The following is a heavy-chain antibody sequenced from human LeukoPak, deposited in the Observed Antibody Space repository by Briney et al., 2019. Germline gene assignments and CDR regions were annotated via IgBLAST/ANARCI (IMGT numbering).Heavy chain of an antibody. CDR2: IYTSGST. V-gene: IGHV4-4*07. CDR3: ARDAVGYSGYALRYYYYMDV. D-gene: IGHD5-12*01. J-gene: IGHJ6*03. CDR1: GGSISSYY. Sequence: PSETLSLTCTVSGGSISSYYWSWIRQPAGKGLEWIGRIYTSGSTNNNTALKSRVTMPVDTSKHQFSLKVSSVTAADTAVYYCARDAVGYSGYALRYYYYMDVWGKGTTVTVS.